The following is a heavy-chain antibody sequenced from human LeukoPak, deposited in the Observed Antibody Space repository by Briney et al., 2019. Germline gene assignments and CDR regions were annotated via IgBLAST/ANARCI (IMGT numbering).Heavy chain of an antibody. J-gene: IGHJ4*02. CDR2: ICYSGST. CDR1: GGSISSGGYY. CDR3: ARMGPLLGIPAAIGKYYFDY. Sequence: TLSLTCTVSGGSISSGGYYWSWIRQHPGKGLEWIGYICYSGSTYYNPSLKSRVTISVDTSKNQFSLKLSSVTAADTAVYYCARMGPLLGIPAAIGKYYFDYWGQGTLVTVSS. V-gene: IGHV4-31*03. D-gene: IGHD2-2*01.